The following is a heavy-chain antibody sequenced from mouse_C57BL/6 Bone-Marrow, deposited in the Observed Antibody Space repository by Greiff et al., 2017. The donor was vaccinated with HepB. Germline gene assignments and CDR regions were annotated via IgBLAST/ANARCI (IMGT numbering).Heavy chain of an antibody. J-gene: IGHJ2*01. CDR1: GYSFTGYF. V-gene: IGHV1-20*01. D-gene: IGHD2-3*01. CDR2: INPYNGDT. CDR3: ARYDGDY. Sequence: EVKLVESGPELVKPGDSVKISCKASGYSFTGYFMNWVMQSHGKSLEWIGRINPYNGDTFYNQKFKGKATLTVDKSSSTAHMELRSLTSEDSAVYYCARYDGDYWGQGTTLTVAS.